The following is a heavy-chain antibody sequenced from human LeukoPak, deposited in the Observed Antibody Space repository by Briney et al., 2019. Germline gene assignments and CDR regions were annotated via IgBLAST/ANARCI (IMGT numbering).Heavy chain of an antibody. CDR3: ARGETAVTSYLHF. V-gene: IGHV3-21*06. CDR2: ITSSGGGT. J-gene: IGHJ4*02. D-gene: IGHD2-21*02. Sequence: GGSLRLSCAASGFAFGIFAMSWVRQAPGKGLEWVATITSSGGGTNYADSVKGRFTISRDNAKNSLYLQMNSLTEEDTAVYYCARGETAVTSYLHFRGQGTLVTVSS. CDR1: GFAFGIFA.